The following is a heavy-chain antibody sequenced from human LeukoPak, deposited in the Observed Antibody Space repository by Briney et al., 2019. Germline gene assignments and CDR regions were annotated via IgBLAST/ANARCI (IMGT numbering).Heavy chain of an antibody. D-gene: IGHD4-11*01. CDR2: INHSGST. J-gene: IGHJ1*01. V-gene: IGHV4-34*01. Sequence: SETLSLTCAVYGGSFSGYYWSWIRQPPGKGLEWSGEINHSGSTNYNPSLKSRVTISVDTSKNQFSMKLSSVTAADTAVYYCARGADYSNYVGYFQHWGQGTLVTVSS. CDR1: GGSFSGYY. CDR3: ARGADYSNYVGYFQH.